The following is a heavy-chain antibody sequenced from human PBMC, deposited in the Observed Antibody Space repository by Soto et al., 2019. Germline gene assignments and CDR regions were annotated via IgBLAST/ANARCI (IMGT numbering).Heavy chain of an antibody. D-gene: IGHD3-16*01. J-gene: IGHJ4*02. V-gene: IGHV1-69*01. CDR1: GGTFSNYG. CDR3: ARATKKPIMRPSGIGDPQYFFDS. CDR2: IIAIFGTA. Sequence: QVQLVQSGTEVKKPGSSVKVSCKASGGTFSNYGFSWVRQAPGQGLEWVGGIIAIFGTANYAQKFLGKVTSSADESTYTIYSQLSSLTSEYTAIYYCARATKKPIMRPSGIGDPQYFFDSWGQRTLVTVSS.